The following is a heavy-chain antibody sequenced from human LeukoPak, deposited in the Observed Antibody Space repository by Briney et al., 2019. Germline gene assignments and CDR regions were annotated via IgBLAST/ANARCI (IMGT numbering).Heavy chain of an antibody. CDR1: GFPFSSYA. Sequence: GGSLRLSCAASGFPFSSYAMSWVRQAPGKGLEWVSAISGSGGRTYYADSVKGLFTISRDNSKNTLYLQMNSLRAEDTAVYYCAKDRWYSSSWYDYWGQGTLVTVSS. D-gene: IGHD6-13*01. CDR2: ISGSGGRT. CDR3: AKDRWYSSSWYDY. V-gene: IGHV3-23*01. J-gene: IGHJ4*02.